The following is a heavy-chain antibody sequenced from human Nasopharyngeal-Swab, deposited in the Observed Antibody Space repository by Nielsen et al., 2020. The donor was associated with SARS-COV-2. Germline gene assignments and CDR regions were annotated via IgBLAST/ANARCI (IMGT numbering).Heavy chain of an antibody. CDR1: GFPFEDFA. D-gene: IGHD2-15*01. J-gene: IGHJ4*02. CDR3: ARASSYCSGGSCSYLDS. Sequence: SLKISCVASGFPFEDFAMHWVRQAPGKGLEWVSGITWNYDTIGSADSVRGRFAISRDNAKNSLYLQMNSLRAEDTAVYYCARASSYCSGGSCSYLDSWGQGTLVTVSS. V-gene: IGHV3-9*01. CDR2: ITWNYDTI.